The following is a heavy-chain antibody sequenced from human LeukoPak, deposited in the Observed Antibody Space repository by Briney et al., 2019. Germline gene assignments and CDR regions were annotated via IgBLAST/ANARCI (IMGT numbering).Heavy chain of an antibody. CDR1: AYSFTSYW. J-gene: IGHJ3*02. Sequence: GESLKISCKGSAYSFTSYWIGWVRQMPGKGLEWMGIIYPGDSDTRYSPSFQGQVTISADKSITTTSLHWSSLKASDTAMYYCARQKERYDFWPSLAPNAFDIWGQGTVVTVSS. V-gene: IGHV5-51*01. CDR3: ARQKERYDFWPSLAPNAFDI. D-gene: IGHD3-3*01. CDR2: IYPGDSDT.